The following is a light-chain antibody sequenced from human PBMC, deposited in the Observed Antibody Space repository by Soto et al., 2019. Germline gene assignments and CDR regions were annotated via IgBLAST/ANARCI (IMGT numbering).Light chain of an antibody. J-gene: IGKJ4*01. CDR3: QQLDSHPLT. V-gene: IGKV1-9*01. Sequence: DIQLTQSPSFLSASVGDRVTITCRASQGISSYLAWYQQKPGKAPKLLIYTASTLRSGVPSRFSGSGSGTEFTLTISRLQPEDFATYYCQQLDSHPLTFGGGTKVEIK. CDR1: QGISSY. CDR2: TAS.